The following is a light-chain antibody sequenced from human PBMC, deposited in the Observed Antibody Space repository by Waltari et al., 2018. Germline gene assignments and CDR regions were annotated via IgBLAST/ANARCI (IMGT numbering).Light chain of an antibody. CDR2: SAA. CDR1: QGINTF. V-gene: IGKV1-9*01. CDR3: LQVNSYPHT. Sequence: DIQLTQSPSFLSASVGDRVTITCRASQGINTFLAWYQHKPGQAPNLLIYSAAPLQSGVPSRFSGSGSGTDFTLTISGLQPEDYATYYCLQVNSYPHTFGQGTKLEIK. J-gene: IGKJ2*01.